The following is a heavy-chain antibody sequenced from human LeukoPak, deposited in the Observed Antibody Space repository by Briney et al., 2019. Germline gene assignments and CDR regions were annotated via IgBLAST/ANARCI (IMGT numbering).Heavy chain of an antibody. V-gene: IGHV1-69*13. CDR3: ARGQGPGWSTPLNWFDP. D-gene: IGHD6-19*01. Sequence: SVKVSCKASGATFSSYAISWVRQAPGQGLEWMGGIIPIFGTANYAQKFQGRVTITADESTSTAYMELSSLRSEDTAVYYCARGQGPGWSTPLNWFDPWGQGTLVTVSS. CDR1: GATFSSYA. CDR2: IIPIFGTA. J-gene: IGHJ5*02.